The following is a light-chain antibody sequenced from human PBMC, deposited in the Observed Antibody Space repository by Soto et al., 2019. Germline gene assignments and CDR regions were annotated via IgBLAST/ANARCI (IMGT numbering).Light chain of an antibody. Sequence: SYELTQTPSVSVAPGQTARITCGGDNIRRKTVHWYQQKPGQAPVLVVYDDGDRPSGIPERFSGSNSGNPATLTISRVEAGDEADYYCQVWDSTSHHVLFGGGTKVTVL. CDR2: DDG. V-gene: IGLV3-21*02. CDR3: QVWDSTSHHVL. J-gene: IGLJ2*01. CDR1: NIRRKT.